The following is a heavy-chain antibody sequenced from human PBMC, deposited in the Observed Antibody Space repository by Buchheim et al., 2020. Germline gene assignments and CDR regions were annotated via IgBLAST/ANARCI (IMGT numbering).Heavy chain of an antibody. CDR2: INHSGST. D-gene: IGHD6-19*01. J-gene: IGHJ6*02. V-gene: IGHV4-34*01. CDR3: ARDQIRVRIAVAGTVYYYYGMDV. CDR1: GGSFSGYY. Sequence: QVQLQQWGAGLLKPSETLSLTCAVYGGSFSGYYWSWIRQPPGKGLEWIGEINHSGSTNYNPSLKSRVTISVDTSKNQFSLKLSSVTAADTAVYYCARDQIRVRIAVAGTVYYYYGMDVWGQGTT.